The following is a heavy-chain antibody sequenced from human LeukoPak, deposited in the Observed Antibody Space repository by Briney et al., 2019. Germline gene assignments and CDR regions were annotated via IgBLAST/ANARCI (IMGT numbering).Heavy chain of an antibody. CDR1: GFTFSSSA. Sequence: GGSLRLSCAASGFTFSSSAMSWVRQAPGKGLEWVSSISGSGGSTYYADSVKGRFTISRDNSKNTLYLQMNSLRAEDTAVYYCAKDLGCSGGSCYGHFDYWGQGTLVTVSS. CDR2: ISGSGGST. J-gene: IGHJ4*02. CDR3: AKDLGCSGGSCYGHFDY. D-gene: IGHD2-15*01. V-gene: IGHV3-23*01.